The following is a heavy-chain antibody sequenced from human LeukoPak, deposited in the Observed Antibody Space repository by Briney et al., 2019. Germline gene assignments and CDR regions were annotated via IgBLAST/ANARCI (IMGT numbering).Heavy chain of an antibody. D-gene: IGHD3-10*01. CDR1: GFTFSSYA. CDR2: ISGSGGST. J-gene: IGHJ4*02. CDR3: AKDPVPGSHSFDY. V-gene: IGHV3-23*01. Sequence: HSGGSLRLSCAASGFTFSSYAMSWVRQAPGKGLEWVSAISGSGGSTYYADSVKGRFTISRDNSKNTLYLQMNSLRAEDTAAYYCAKDPVPGSHSFDYWGQGTLVTVSS.